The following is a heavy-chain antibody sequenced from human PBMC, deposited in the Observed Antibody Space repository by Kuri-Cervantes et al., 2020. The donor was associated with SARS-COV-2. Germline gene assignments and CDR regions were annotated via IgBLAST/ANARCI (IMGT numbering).Heavy chain of an antibody. V-gene: IGHV5-51*01. CDR2: IYPGDSDT. Sequence: GGSLRLSCKGSGYSFTSYWIGWVRQMPGKGLEWMGIIYPGDSDTRYSPSFQGQVTISADESVDTAYLQWNNLRAADTAIYYCARRFGTNWFDLWGQGTLVTVSS. CDR1: GYSFTSYW. D-gene: IGHD3-16*01. J-gene: IGHJ5*02. CDR3: ARRFGTNWFDL.